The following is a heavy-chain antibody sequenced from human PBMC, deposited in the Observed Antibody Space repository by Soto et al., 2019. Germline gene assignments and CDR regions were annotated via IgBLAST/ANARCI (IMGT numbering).Heavy chain of an antibody. CDR2: IHYSGST. Sequence: KPSETLSLTCTVSGDSISSYYWGWIRQPPGKGLEWIGYIHYSGSTNYNPSLKSRVTISVDTPKNQFSLKVNSMTAADTAVYYCARGGLAARKGGWFDPWGQGTLVTVSS. D-gene: IGHD6-6*01. J-gene: IGHJ5*02. CDR3: ARGGLAARKGGWFDP. CDR1: GDSISSYY. V-gene: IGHV4-59*01.